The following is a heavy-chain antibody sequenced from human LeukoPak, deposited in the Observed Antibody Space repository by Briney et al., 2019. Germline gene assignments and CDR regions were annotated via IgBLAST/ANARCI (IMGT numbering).Heavy chain of an antibody. J-gene: IGHJ3*02. CDR1: GGPIRSSY. CDR2: IHGTLGST. Sequence: PSETLSLICTVSGGPIRSSYWSWVRHSAGTGMQWIGRIHGTLGSTNHNPSLKSRVVMSLDTSSNQFSLRLSAMSAADTATYYCARIFDRDIWGQGTLVTVSP. CDR3: ARIFDRDI. V-gene: IGHV4-4*07. D-gene: IGHD3-3*01.